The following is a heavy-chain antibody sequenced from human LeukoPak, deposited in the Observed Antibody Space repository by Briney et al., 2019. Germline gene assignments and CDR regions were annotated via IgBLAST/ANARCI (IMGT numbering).Heavy chain of an antibody. V-gene: IGHV3-48*03. CDR1: VFTFSSYE. CDR2: ISSSGSTI. Sequence: PGGSLRLSCAASVFTFSSYEMNWVRQAPGKGLEWVSYISSSGSTIYYADSVKGRFTISRDNAKNSLYLQMNSLRAEDTAVYYCARAYTFGGVIVAFDYWGQGTLVTVSS. D-gene: IGHD3-16*02. J-gene: IGHJ4*02. CDR3: ARAYTFGGVIVAFDY.